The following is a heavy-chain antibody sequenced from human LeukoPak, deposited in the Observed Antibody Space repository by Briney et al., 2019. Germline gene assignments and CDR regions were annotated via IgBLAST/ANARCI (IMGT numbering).Heavy chain of an antibody. CDR3: ARHPAARHYDY. Sequence: SETLSLTCSVSGGSISSYYWSWIRQPPGKGLEWIAYTSWTGITNYNPSLKSRVTILVDTSKNQFSLKLGSVTAADTAVYYCARHPAARHYDYWGQGTLVTVSS. CDR2: TSWTGIT. J-gene: IGHJ4*02. D-gene: IGHD1-26*01. CDR1: GGSISSYY. V-gene: IGHV4-59*08.